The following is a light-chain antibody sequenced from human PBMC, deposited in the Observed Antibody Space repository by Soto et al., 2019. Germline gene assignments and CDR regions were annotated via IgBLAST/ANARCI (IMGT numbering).Light chain of an antibody. CDR3: QSSDSSLSGHVV. V-gene: IGLV1-40*01. Sequence: QSVLTQPPSVSGAPGQTITISCTGSSSNIGAGYDVHWYQQLPGTAPKLLIYGNFNRPSGVPDRFSGSKSGTSASLAITGLQAADEADYYCQSSDSSLSGHVVFGGGTKLTVL. CDR1: SSNIGAGYD. J-gene: IGLJ2*01. CDR2: GNF.